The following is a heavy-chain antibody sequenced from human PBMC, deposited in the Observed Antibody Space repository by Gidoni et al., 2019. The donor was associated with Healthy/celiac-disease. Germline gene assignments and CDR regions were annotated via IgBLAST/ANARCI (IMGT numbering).Heavy chain of an antibody. Sequence: EVQLVQSGAEVKKPGESLKISCKGSGYSFTSYWIGWVRQMPGKGLEWMGIIYPGDSDTRYSPSFQGQVTISADKSISTAYLQWSSLKASDTAMYYCASAGRGYSYGGQPNDAFDIWGQGTMVTVSS. CDR3: ASAGRGYSYGGQPNDAFDI. V-gene: IGHV5-51*01. CDR2: IYPGDSDT. CDR1: GYSFTSYW. J-gene: IGHJ3*02. D-gene: IGHD5-18*01.